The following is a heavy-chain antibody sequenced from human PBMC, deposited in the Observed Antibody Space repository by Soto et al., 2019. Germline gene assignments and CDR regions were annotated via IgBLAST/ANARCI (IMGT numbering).Heavy chain of an antibody. CDR2: IYRGGGT. D-gene: IGHD3-16*01. CDR3: ASRDYSETFES. J-gene: IGHJ3*02. V-gene: IGHV3-53*01. Sequence: EVQLVESGGGLIQPGGSLRLICAASGLSVTANYMPWVRQAPGKGLEWLSIIYRGGGTYYAASWKGRAIISRDGSRNMVFLQMNSLTAADAGVYYCASRDYSETFESWGRWTAVNVSS. CDR1: GLSVTANY.